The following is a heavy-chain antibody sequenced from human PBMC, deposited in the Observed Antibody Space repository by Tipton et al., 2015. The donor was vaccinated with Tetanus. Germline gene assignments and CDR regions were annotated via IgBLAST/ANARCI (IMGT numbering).Heavy chain of an antibody. D-gene: IGHD5-12*01. Sequence: TLSLTCTVSGGSIRSDNYYWNWIRQPPGKEPEWVGYVYHNGNTNYHPSLKGRLTISVDTSKNQFSLNLKSVITADTAIYYCARANNDYPKKGPFDFWGRGILVTVSS. J-gene: IGHJ4*01. CDR2: VYHNGNT. CDR1: GGSIRSDNYY. CDR3: ARANNDYPKKGPFDF. V-gene: IGHV4-61*01.